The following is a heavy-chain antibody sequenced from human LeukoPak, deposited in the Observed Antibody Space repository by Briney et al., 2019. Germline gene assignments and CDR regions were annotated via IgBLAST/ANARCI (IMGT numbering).Heavy chain of an antibody. CDR2: ISSSGSTI. Sequence: PGGSLRLSCAASGFTFSSYSMNWVRQAPGKGLAGVSYISSSGSTIYYADSVKARFTISRDNAKNSLYLQMNSLRAEDTAVYYCASRDRGYYYSFDYWGQGTLVTVSS. D-gene: IGHD2/OR15-2a*01. V-gene: IGHV3-48*04. CDR1: GFTFSSYS. CDR3: ASRDRGYYYSFDY. J-gene: IGHJ4*02.